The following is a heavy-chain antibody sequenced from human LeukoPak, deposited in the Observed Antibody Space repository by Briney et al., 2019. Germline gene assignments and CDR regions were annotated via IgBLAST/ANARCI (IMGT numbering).Heavy chain of an antibody. Sequence: GGSLRLSCAASRFIFSRYSMNWVRQAPGKGLEWVSYISDSSSYTYYADSVKGRFTISRDNAKNLVHLQLNSLRAEDTAIYYRARDREEKARIGGMDVWGQGTTVIVSS. CDR1: RFIFSRYS. D-gene: IGHD3-16*01. J-gene: IGHJ6*02. CDR2: ISDSSSYT. V-gene: IGHV3-21*04. CDR3: ARDREEKARIGGMDV.